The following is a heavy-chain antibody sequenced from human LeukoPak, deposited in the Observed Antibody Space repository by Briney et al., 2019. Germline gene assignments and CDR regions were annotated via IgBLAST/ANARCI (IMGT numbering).Heavy chain of an antibody. CDR1: GFTFSSYG. J-gene: IGHJ4*02. Sequence: GGSLRLSCAASGFTFSSYGMHWVRQAPGKGLEWVAFIRYDGSNKYYADSVKGRFTISRDNSKNTLYLQMNSLRAEDTAVYYCARDYYYGSGSYYKDYWGQGTLVTVSS. D-gene: IGHD3-10*01. V-gene: IGHV3-30*02. CDR2: IRYDGSNK. CDR3: ARDYYYGSGSYYKDY.